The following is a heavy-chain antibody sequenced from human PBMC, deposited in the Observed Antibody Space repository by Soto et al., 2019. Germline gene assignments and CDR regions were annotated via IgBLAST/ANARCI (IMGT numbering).Heavy chain of an antibody. CDR1: GYTFTSYL. Sequence: GASVKVSCKPSGYTFTSYLIYWVRQAPGQRLEWMGWINTGNGDTKYSQKFQGRVTITRDTSASTAYMELSSLTSEDTAVYYCASGNCGYICYHDYWGQGNLVTVSS. CDR2: INTGNGDT. V-gene: IGHV1-3*04. CDR3: ASGNCGYICYHDY. D-gene: IGHD5-12*01. J-gene: IGHJ4*02.